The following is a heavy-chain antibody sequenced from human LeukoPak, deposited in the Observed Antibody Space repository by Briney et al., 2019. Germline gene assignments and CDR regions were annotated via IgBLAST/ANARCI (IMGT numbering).Heavy chain of an antibody. CDR2: ISGSGGST. CDR3: AKDWWRVTLLFDY. Sequence: GGSLRLSCAASGFTFSSYGMSWVRQAPGKGLEWVSAISGSGGSTYYADSVKGRFTISRDNSKNTLYLQMNSLRAEDTAVYYCAKDWWRVTLLFDYWGQGTLVTVSS. J-gene: IGHJ4*02. D-gene: IGHD2-15*01. CDR1: GFTFSSYG. V-gene: IGHV3-23*01.